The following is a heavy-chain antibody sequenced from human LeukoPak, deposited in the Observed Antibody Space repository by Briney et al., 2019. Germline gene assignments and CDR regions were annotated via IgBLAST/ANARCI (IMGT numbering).Heavy chain of an antibody. CDR3: ARGLRQDYYGSGSYTMDV. J-gene: IGHJ6*02. CDR2: ISAYNGNT. Sequence: ASVKVSCKASGYTFTSYDISWVRQAPGQGLEWMGWISAYNGNTNYAQKLQGRVTMTTDTSTSTAYMELRSLRSDDTAVYYCARGLRQDYYGSGSYTMDVWGQGTTVTVSS. V-gene: IGHV1-18*01. CDR1: GYTFTSYD. D-gene: IGHD3-10*01.